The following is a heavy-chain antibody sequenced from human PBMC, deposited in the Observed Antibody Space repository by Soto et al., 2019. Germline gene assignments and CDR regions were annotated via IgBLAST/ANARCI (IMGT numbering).Heavy chain of an antibody. CDR3: ARDHSIASSGAWWLDP. J-gene: IGHJ5*02. V-gene: IGHV1-46*01. D-gene: IGHD6-13*01. CDR2: INPSGDIT. Sequence: QVQLVQSGTEVKKPGASVKISCKASGYTFTINLIHWARRAPGQGLEWMGVINPSGDITKYAPKFQGRVTMTTDTSTSTIYMDLSSLTSEDTAVYYCARDHSIASSGAWWLDPWGQGTLVTVSS. CDR1: GYTFTINL.